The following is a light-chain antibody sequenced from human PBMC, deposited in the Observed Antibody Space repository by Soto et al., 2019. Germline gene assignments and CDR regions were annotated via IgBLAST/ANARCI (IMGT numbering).Light chain of an antibody. Sequence: DVQMTQSPSSLSASVGDRVTITCRASQSINNWLAWYQQKPGKAPKFLIYDASTLETGVPSRFSGSASGTEFTLTISGLQPEDVATYYCQKCDYLPIFGPGTTVDFK. J-gene: IGKJ3*01. CDR2: DAS. CDR3: QKCDYLPI. V-gene: IGKV1-5*01. CDR1: QSINNW.